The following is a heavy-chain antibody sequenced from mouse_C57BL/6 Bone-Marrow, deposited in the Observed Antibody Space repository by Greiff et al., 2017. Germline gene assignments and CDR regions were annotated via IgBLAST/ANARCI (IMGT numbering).Heavy chain of an antibody. V-gene: IGHV1-81*01. CDR2: IYPRSGNT. Sequence: LVESGAELARPGASVKLSCKASGYTFTSYGISWVKQRTGQGLEWIGEIYPRSGNTYYNEKFKGKATLTADKSSSTAYMELRSLTSEDSAVYFCARGWGGGYWGQGTTLTVSS. CDR3: ARGWGGGY. CDR1: GYTFTSYG. D-gene: IGHD1-1*02. J-gene: IGHJ2*01.